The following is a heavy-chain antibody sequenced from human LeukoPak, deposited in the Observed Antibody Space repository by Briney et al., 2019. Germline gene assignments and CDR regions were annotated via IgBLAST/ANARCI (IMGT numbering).Heavy chain of an antibody. CDR3: ASLTGYYYGMDV. D-gene: IGHD4-11*01. CDR2: INHSGST. CDR1: GGSFSGYY. V-gene: IGHV4-34*01. J-gene: IGHJ6*02. Sequence: PSETLSLTCAVYGGSFSGYYWSWIRQPPGKGLEWIGEINHSGSTNYNPSLKSRVTISVDTSKNQFSLKLSSVTAADTAVYYCASLTGYYYGMDVWGQGTTVTVSS.